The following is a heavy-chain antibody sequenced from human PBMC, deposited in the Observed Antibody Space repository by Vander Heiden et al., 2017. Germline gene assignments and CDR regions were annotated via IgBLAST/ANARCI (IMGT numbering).Heavy chain of an antibody. CDR3: AGGEGYCSGGSCHDNDY. Sequence: QVQLVESGGGVVQPGRSLRLSCAASGFTFSSYAMQWVRQAPGKGLEWVAVISYDGSNKYYADSVKGRFTISRDNSKNTLYLQMNSLRAEDTAVYYCAGGEGYCSGGSCHDNDYWGQGTLVTVSS. V-gene: IGHV3-30-3*01. CDR1: GFTFSSYA. J-gene: IGHJ4*02. CDR2: ISYDGSNK. D-gene: IGHD2-15*01.